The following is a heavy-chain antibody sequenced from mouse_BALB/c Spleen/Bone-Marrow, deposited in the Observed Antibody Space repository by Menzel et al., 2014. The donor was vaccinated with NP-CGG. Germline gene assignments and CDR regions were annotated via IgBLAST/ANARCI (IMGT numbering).Heavy chain of an antibody. V-gene: IGHV3-5*02. Sequence: EVQLVESGLGLVKPSQTVSLTCTVTGISITTGNYRWSWIRQFPGNKLEWIGYIYYSGTITYNPSLTSRTTITRDTSKNQFFLEMNSLTAEDTATYYCARYDGYYFDYWGQGTTLTVSS. CDR2: IYYSGTI. D-gene: IGHD2-3*01. CDR1: GISITTGNYR. CDR3: ARYDGYYFDY. J-gene: IGHJ2*01.